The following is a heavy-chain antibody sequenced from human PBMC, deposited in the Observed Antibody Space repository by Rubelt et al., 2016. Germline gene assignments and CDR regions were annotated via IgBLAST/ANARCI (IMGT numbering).Heavy chain of an antibody. Sequence: QVQLQESGPGLVKPSETLSLTCTVSGDSITSFYWSWIRQPPGKGLEWIGYVHHRGSSNTNPSFRGRVFISVDTSKNQFYLTLTSVTAADTALYYCARGVGSSGWYRYDYWGQGTLVTVSS. CDR2: VHHRGSS. CDR3: ARGVGSSGWYRYDY. J-gene: IGHJ4*02. D-gene: IGHD6-19*01. V-gene: IGHV4-59*01. CDR1: GDSITSFY.